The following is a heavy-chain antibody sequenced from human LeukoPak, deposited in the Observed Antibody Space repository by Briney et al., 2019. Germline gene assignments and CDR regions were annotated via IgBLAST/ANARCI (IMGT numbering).Heavy chain of an antibody. CDR2: MNPNSGDT. Sequence: ASVKVSCKASGYTFTSYDINWVRQATGQGLEWMGWMNPNSGDTGYAQKFQGRVTITRNTSISTAYMELSSLRSEDTAVYYCARMPRVDYYYYYMDVWGKGTTVTVSS. V-gene: IGHV1-8*03. J-gene: IGHJ6*03. CDR3: ARMPRVDYYYYYMDV. D-gene: IGHD2-15*01. CDR1: GYTFTSYD.